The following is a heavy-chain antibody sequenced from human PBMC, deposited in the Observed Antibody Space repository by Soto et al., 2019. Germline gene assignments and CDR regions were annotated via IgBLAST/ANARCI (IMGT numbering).Heavy chain of an antibody. V-gene: IGHV3-23*01. CDR2: ISGSGGST. CDR1: RFTFSSYA. CDR3: AKDAVTTGYYYYGMDV. D-gene: IGHD4-4*01. J-gene: IGHJ6*02. Sequence: EVQLLESGGGLVQPGGSLRLSCAASRFTFSSYAMSWVRQAPGKGLEWVSAISGSGGSTYYADSVKGRFTISRDNSKNTLYLQMNSLRAEDTAVYYCAKDAVTTGYYYYGMDVWGQGTTVTVSS.